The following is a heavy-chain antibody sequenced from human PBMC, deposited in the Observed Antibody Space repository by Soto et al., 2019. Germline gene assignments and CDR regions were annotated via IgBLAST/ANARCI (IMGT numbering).Heavy chain of an antibody. CDR1: GGTFSPYT. J-gene: IGHJ4*02. CDR2: IIPFHGVT. D-gene: IGHD3-10*01. V-gene: IGHV1-69*08. CDR3: TRDWEITVSTWSFGGF. Sequence: QVQLVQSGAEVKKPGSSVKVSCKASGGTFSPYTINWVRQAPGQGLEWMGRIIPFHGVTNYAQKFQARVIITADKSTSTAYMELRGLRFEDTAMYYCTRDWEITVSTWSFGGFWGRGTLVTVSS.